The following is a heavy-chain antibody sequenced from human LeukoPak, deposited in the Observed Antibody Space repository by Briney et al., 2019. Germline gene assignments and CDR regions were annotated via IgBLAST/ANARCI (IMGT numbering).Heavy chain of an antibody. CDR3: ANYNSSGSHDY. CDR1: ELTFTNFA. D-gene: IGHD6-19*01. J-gene: IGHJ4*02. V-gene: IGHV3-23*01. CDR2: ISASGSVT. Sequence: GGSRRLSCEVSELTFTNFAMSWVRQAPGKGLECISGISASGSVTYYLDSVKGRFTISRDNSKNTLYLQMDRLRAEDTAIYYCANYNSSGSHDYWGQGTLVIVSS.